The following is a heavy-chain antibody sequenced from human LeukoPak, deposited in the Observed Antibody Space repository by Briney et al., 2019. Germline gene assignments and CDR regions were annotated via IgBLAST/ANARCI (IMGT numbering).Heavy chain of an antibody. CDR2: ISDSGDRT. Sequence: PGGSLRLSCAASGFTFSSYAMTWVRQAPGKGLERVSAISDSGDRTYYADSVKGRITISRDNSKNTLYLQMNSLRAEDTAVYYCAKDSYGSGSYSPDYWGQGTLVTVSS. J-gene: IGHJ4*02. CDR1: GFTFSSYA. D-gene: IGHD3-10*01. V-gene: IGHV3-23*01. CDR3: AKDSYGSGSYSPDY.